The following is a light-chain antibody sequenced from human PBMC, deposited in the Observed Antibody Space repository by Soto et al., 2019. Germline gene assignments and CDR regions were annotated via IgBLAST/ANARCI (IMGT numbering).Light chain of an antibody. J-gene: IGKJ4*01. Sequence: EIVLTQSPGTLSLSPGEGTTLSCRTSESGTNNYLAWYQQKPGQAPSLVIYGASSRATGIPDRFSGSGSGTDFTLTISRLEPDDFAVYYCQQYDRSPLTFGGGTKVEIK. CDR3: QQYDRSPLT. CDR1: ESGTNNY. CDR2: GAS. V-gene: IGKV3-20*01.